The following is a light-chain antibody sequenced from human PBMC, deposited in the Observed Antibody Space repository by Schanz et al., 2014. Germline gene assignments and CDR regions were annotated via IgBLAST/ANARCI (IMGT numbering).Light chain of an antibody. V-gene: IGKV3-20*01. CDR1: QTINNNF. J-gene: IGKJ1*01. Sequence: EIVLTQSPGTLSLSPGERVTLSCRASQTINNNFLAWYQHKPGQAPRLLIYGASSRATGIPDRFSGSGSGTDFTLTIDRLEPEDFAVYYCQQYGSSSWTFGQGTKVEIK. CDR3: QQYGSSSWT. CDR2: GAS.